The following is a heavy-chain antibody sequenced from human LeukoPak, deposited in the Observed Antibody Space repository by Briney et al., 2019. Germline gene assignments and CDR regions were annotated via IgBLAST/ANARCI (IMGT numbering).Heavy chain of an antibody. J-gene: IGHJ3*02. Sequence: ASVKVSCKASGYTFTGYYMHWVRQAPGQGLEWMGWINPNSGGTNYAQKFQGWVTMTRDTSISTAYMELSRLRSDDTAVYYCARDSSGYYGDAFDIWXXGTMVTVSS. V-gene: IGHV1-2*04. D-gene: IGHD3-22*01. CDR2: INPNSGGT. CDR3: ARDSSGYYGDAFDI. CDR1: GYTFTGYY.